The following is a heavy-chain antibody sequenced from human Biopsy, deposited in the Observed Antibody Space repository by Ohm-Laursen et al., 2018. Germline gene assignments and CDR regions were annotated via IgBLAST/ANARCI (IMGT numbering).Heavy chain of an antibody. Sequence: PSETLSLTCSVSGASMTDYFWCWIWQPAGQGLERIGRACPCGTTYYNPSLKGRVTISIDESTNQLSLKVTSGTAAGTAVFYCAGSRGHYFNGLDVWGQGTTVIVSS. CDR2: ACPCGTT. CDR3: AGSRGHYFNGLDV. J-gene: IGHJ6*02. CDR1: GASMTDYF. V-gene: IGHV4-4*07. D-gene: IGHD3-10*01.